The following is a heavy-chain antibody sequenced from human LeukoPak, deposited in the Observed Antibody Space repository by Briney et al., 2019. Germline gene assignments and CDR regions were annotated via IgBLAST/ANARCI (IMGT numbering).Heavy chain of an antibody. Sequence: GGSLRLSCAASGFTFSSYAMSWVRQAPGKGLEWVSAISGSGDSTSYADSVKGRFTISRDNSKNTLYLQVNSLRAEDTAVYYCAGGMDSSIDYWGQGTLVTVSS. CDR3: AGGMDSSIDY. J-gene: IGHJ4*02. D-gene: IGHD6-13*01. CDR2: ISGSGDST. CDR1: GFTFSSYA. V-gene: IGHV3-23*01.